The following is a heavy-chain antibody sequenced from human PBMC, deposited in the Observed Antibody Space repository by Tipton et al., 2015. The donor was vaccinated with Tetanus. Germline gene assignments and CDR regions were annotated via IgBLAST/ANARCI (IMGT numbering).Heavy chain of an antibody. J-gene: IGHJ6*02. Sequence: QVQLVQSGAEEKKPGASVKVSCKASGYTFTSYGLNWVRKAAGRGFEWMGWLNPKSGSAAYAPRFQGRVTMTTNTSITTAFMEVASLTYEDTAVYYCASGSSIRHGLDVWGHGTSVTVSS. CDR3: ASGSSIRHGLDV. D-gene: IGHD2-2*01. CDR2: LNPKSGSA. V-gene: IGHV1-8*02. CDR1: GYTFTSYG.